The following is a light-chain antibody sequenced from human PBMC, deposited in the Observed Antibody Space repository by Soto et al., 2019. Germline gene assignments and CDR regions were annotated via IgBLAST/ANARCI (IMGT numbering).Light chain of an antibody. Sequence: EIMMTQSPATLSVSPGERATLSCRASQSVSNNLSWYQQKPCQAPRLLICYASTRATGIPARFSGSGSGTEFTLTISSLQSEDVALYYCQQYNNWPPITFGQGTRLEIK. J-gene: IGKJ5*01. CDR2: YAS. CDR1: QSVSNN. CDR3: QQYNNWPPIT. V-gene: IGKV3-15*01.